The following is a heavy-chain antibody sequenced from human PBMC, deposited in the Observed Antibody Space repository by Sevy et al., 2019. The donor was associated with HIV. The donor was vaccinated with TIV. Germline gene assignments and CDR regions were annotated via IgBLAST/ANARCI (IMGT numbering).Heavy chain of an antibody. CDR1: GFTFSSYW. J-gene: IGHJ4*02. V-gene: IGHV3-74*01. D-gene: IGHD7-27*01. CDR2: INSDGTST. CDR3: ARPSRTAPTGAFDS. Sequence: GSLRLSCAASGFTFSSYWMHWVRQAPGKGLVWVSRINSDGTSTSYADSVKGRFTISRDNAKNTVFLQVNSLRAEDTATYYCARPSRTAPTGAFDSWGQGTLVTVSS.